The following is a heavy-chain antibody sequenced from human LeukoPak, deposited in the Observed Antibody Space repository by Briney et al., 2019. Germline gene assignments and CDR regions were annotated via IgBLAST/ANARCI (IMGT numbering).Heavy chain of an antibody. J-gene: IGHJ3*02. CDR2: IYWNDDK. V-gene: IGHV2-5*01. CDR1: GFSLSTSGVG. CDR3: AHSPGGGAFDI. D-gene: IGHD3-10*01. Sequence: GPTLVKPTQTLTLTCTFSGFSLSTSGVGVGWIRQPPGKALEWLALIYWNDDKRYSPSLKSRLTITKDTSKNQVVLTMTNMDPVDTATNYWAHSPGGGAFDIWGQGTMVTVSS.